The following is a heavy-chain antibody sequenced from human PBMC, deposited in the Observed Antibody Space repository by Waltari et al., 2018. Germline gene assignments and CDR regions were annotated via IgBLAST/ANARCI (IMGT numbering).Heavy chain of an antibody. Sequence: QVQLVQSGAEVKKPGASVKVSCKASGYTFTGYYMHWVRQAPGQGLEWMGRINPNSGGTNDAQKFQGRVTMTRDTSISTAYMELSRLRSDDTAVYYCARALRDCGGDCYPNWYFDLWGRGTLVTVSS. D-gene: IGHD2-21*01. V-gene: IGHV1-2*06. CDR3: ARALRDCGGDCYPNWYFDL. CDR2: INPNSGGT. J-gene: IGHJ2*01. CDR1: GYTFTGYY.